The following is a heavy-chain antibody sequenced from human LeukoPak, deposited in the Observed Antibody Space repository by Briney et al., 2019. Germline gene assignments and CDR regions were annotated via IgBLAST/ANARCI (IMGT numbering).Heavy chain of an antibody. D-gene: IGHD3-9*01. CDR1: GYTFTGYY. V-gene: IGHV1-2*02. Sequence: ASVKVSCKASGYTFTGYYMHWVRQAPGQGLEWMGWINPNSGGTNYAQRFQGRVTMTRDTSISTAYMELSRLRSDDTAVYYCARLNDILTGGGFDYWGQGTLVTVSS. CDR3: ARLNDILTGGGFDY. CDR2: INPNSGGT. J-gene: IGHJ4*02.